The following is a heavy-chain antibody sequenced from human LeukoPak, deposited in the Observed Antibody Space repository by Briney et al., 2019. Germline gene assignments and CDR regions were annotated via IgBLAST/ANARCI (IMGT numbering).Heavy chain of an antibody. J-gene: IGHJ5*02. V-gene: IGHV3-23*01. D-gene: IGHD6-13*01. CDR3: AKALSSSWYVWFDP. CDR1: GFTFSSYA. CDR2: ISGSGGST. Sequence: GGSLRLSCAASGFTFSSYAMSWVRQAPGKGLEWVSVISGSGGSTYYADSVKGRFTISRDNSKNTLYLQMNSLRAEDTAVYYCAKALSSSWYVWFDPWGQGTLVTVSS.